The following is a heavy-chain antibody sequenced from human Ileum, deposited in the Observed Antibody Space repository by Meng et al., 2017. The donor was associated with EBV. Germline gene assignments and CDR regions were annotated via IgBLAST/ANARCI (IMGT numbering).Heavy chain of an antibody. Sequence: QRQKLVPGLLKPSLSRALPCVVFGGSISSSSYHLAWMRQPPGEGLEWIGSVVCSGTTYYTSSLKSRVSISVDMSKNQFSLKLSSVTAADTAVYYCARHHHSPTFDYWGQGTLVTVSS. CDR1: GGSISSSSYH. V-gene: IGHV4-39*01. D-gene: IGHD1-14*01. CDR2: VVCSGTT. J-gene: IGHJ4*02. CDR3: ARHHHSPTFDY.